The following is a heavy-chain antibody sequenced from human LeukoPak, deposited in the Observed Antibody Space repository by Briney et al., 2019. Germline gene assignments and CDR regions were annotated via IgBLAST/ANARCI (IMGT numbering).Heavy chain of an antibody. CDR3: AKRGTVTSNFES. V-gene: IGHV3-30*02. J-gene: IGHJ4*02. Sequence: PGGSLRLSSAQPELTSIIHGSHWVRQAPGKGRRGGALIQNDGNEKYYAGSVKGRYTIYRDNSKNTLYLQMNSLRTEDTADYYCAKRGTVTSNFESWGQGTLVTVSS. CDR1: ELTSIIHG. CDR2: IQNDGNEK. D-gene: IGHD4-17*01.